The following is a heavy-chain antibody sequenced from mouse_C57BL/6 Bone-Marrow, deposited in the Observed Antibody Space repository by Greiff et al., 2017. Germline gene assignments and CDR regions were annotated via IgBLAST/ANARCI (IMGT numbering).Heavy chain of an antibody. Sequence: QVQLQQSGAELARPGASVKLSCKASGYTFTSYGISWVKQRTGQGLEWIGEIYPRSGNTYYNEKFKGKATLTADESASTAYMGLRSLTSEDSAVYFCARSNPYAMDYWGQGTSVTVSA. V-gene: IGHV1-81*01. CDR2: IYPRSGNT. J-gene: IGHJ4*01. CDR3: ARSNPYAMDY. D-gene: IGHD2-5*01. CDR1: GYTFTSYG.